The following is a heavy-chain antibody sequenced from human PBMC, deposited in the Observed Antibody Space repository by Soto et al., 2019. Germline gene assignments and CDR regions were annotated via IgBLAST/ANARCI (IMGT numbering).Heavy chain of an antibody. CDR1: GGSISSYY. Sequence: QVQLQESGPGLVKPSETLSLTCTVSGGSISSYYWSWSRQPPGKGLEWIGYIYHRGTTNYSPSLKSRVTISAAMSKSQFSLKLSSVTAADTAVYYCARALRRGGGFDYWGQGTLVTVSS. CDR3: ARALRRGGGFDY. CDR2: IYHRGTT. D-gene: IGHD3-10*01. V-gene: IGHV4-59*01. J-gene: IGHJ4*02.